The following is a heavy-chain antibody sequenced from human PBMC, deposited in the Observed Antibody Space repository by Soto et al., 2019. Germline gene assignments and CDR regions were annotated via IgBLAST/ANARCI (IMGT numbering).Heavy chain of an antibody. D-gene: IGHD2-2*01. CDR1: GFTFSSYA. Sequence: LSPSCAASGFTFSSYAMSWVRQAPGKGLEWVSAISVSGGSKYYADSVKGRFTISRDTPKNTLSLQMNSLRAEDTAVYYCAKEGYCSSTSWYSRNYYRTEVWGHGTTGSVS. CDR2: ISVSGGSK. CDR3: AKEGYCSSTSWYSRNYYRTEV. V-gene: IGHV3-23*01. J-gene: IGHJ6*02.